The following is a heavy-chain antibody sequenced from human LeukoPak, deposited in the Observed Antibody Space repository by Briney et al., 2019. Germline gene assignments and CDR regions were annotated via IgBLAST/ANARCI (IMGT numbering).Heavy chain of an antibody. Sequence: SETLSLTCTVSGGSISSGSYYWTWIRQPAGKGLEWIGYIYYSGSTNYNPSLKSRVTISVDTSKNQFSLKVRSVTAADTAVYYCARGVASPRRLFDPWGQGTLVTVSS. J-gene: IGHJ5*02. V-gene: IGHV4-61*10. D-gene: IGHD2-15*01. CDR3: ARGVASPRRLFDP. CDR1: GGSISSGSYY. CDR2: IYYSGST.